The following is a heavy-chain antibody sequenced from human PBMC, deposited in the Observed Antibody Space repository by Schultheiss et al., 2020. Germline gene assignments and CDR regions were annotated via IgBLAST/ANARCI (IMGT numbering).Heavy chain of an antibody. V-gene: IGHV3-64*01. J-gene: IGHJ6*02. CDR2: ISSNGGST. CDR3: ARGGSRTYSSSWYAVPTSRMDV. CDR1: GFTFSSYA. D-gene: IGHD6-13*01. Sequence: GESLKISCAASGFTFSSYAMSWVRQAPGKGLEWVSAISSNGGSTYYANSVKGRFTISRDNSKNTLYLQMGSLRAEDMAVYYCARGGSRTYSSSWYAVPTSRMDVWGQGTTVTVSS.